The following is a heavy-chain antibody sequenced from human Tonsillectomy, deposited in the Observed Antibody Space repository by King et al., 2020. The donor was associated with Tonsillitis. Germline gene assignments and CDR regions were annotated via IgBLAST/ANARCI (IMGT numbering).Heavy chain of an antibody. CDR2: INPSGGST. D-gene: IGHD4-17*01. CDR1: GYTFTSYY. J-gene: IGHJ3*02. Sequence: QLVQSGAEVKKPGASVKVSCKASGYTFTSYYMHWVRQAPGQGLEWMGIINPSGGSTSYAQKFQGRVNMTRDTSTKTVSTELSSLRSEDTAVYYCVRNPTTVTLDFDIWGQGTMVTVSS. V-gene: IGHV1-46*01. CDR3: VRNPTTVTLDFDI.